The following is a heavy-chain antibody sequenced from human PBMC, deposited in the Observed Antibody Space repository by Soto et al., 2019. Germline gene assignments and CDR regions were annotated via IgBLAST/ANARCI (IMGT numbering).Heavy chain of an antibody. CDR1: GDSVSTNSVA. CDR2: TYYRSKWSY. CDR3: ARGRHTGFDS. Sequence: QVQLQQSGPGLVKPSQTLSLTCAISGDSVSTNSVAWNWLRQSPSRGLEWLGRTYYRSKWSYDYAVSVKSRITITPDTSKTQFSLQLNSVIPDHTAVYYCARGRHTGFDSWCQGTLVTVSS. D-gene: IGHD4-17*01. J-gene: IGHJ4*02. V-gene: IGHV6-1*01.